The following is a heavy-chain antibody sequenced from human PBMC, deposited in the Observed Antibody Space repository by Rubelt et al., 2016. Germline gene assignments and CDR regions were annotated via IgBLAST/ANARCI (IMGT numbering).Heavy chain of an antibody. CDR3: AREMGGMYAPLYFDY. Sequence: EVQLVESGGGLVQRGGSLRLSCAVSGFTFSSYWMSWVRQAPGKGLEWVANINRDGSEKYYVDSVKGRFTISRDKAKNSLYLQMNSLRAEDTAVYFCAREMGGMYAPLYFDYWGQGTLVAVS. CDR2: INRDGSEK. J-gene: IGHJ4*02. D-gene: IGHD1-1*01. V-gene: IGHV3-7*01. CDR1: GFTFSSYW.